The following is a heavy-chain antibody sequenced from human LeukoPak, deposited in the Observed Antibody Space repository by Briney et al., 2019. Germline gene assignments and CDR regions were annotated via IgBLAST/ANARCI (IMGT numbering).Heavy chain of an antibody. V-gene: IGHV4-31*03. CDR1: GGSISSGGYY. CDR3: ARRVFYDSSPFAA. J-gene: IGHJ4*02. D-gene: IGHD3-22*01. CDR2: IYYSGST. Sequence: SETLSLTCTVSGGSISSGGYYWSWIRQHPGKGLEWIGYIYYSGSTYYNPSLKSRVTISVDTSKNQFSLQLSSVTAADTAVYYCARRVFYDSSPFAAGGQGTLAPAPS.